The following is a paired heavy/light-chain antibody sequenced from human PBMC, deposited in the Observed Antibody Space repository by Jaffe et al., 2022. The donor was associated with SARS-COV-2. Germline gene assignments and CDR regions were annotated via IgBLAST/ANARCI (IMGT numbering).Light chain of an antibody. CDR1: SSDVGGYNY. CDR2: DVS. V-gene: IGLV2-11*01. Sequence: QSALTQPRSVSGSPGQSVTISCTGTSSDVGGYNYVSWYQHHPGKAPKLMIYDVSKRPSGVPDRFSGSKSGNTASLTISGLQAEDEADYYCCSYAGSSHVIFGGGTKLTVL. J-gene: IGLJ2*01. CDR3: CSYAGSSHVI.
Heavy chain of an antibody. CDR3: ARGGEAGFWSGYYFDY. CDR1: GFTFSDYY. Sequence: QVQLVESGGDLVKPGGSLRLSCAASGFTFSDYYMSWIRQAPGKGLEWVSYISSSSSYTNYADSVKGRFTISRDNAKNSLYLQMNSLRAEDTAVYYCARGGEAGFWSGYYFDYWGQGTLVTVSS. V-gene: IGHV3-11*06. D-gene: IGHD3-3*01. CDR2: ISSSSSYT. J-gene: IGHJ4*02.